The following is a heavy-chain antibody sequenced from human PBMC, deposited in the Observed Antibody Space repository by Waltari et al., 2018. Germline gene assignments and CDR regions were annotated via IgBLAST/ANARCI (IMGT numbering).Heavy chain of an antibody. CDR3: ARRPRSSSENWFDP. CDR2: IIPIFGTA. CDR1: GGTFSSYA. J-gene: IGHJ5*02. D-gene: IGHD6-6*01. Sequence: QVQLVQSGAEVKKPGSSVKVSCKASGGTFSSYAISWVRQAPGQGLEWMGGIIPIFGTANYAQKFHGRVTIAADESTSTAYMGLSSLGSEDTAVYYCARRPRSSSENWFDPWGQGTLVTVSS. V-gene: IGHV1-69*13.